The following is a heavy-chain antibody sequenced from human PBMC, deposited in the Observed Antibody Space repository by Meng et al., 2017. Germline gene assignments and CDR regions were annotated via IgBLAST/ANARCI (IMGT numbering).Heavy chain of an antibody. CDR3: ARVVAATTLFLDY. V-gene: IGHV4-4*02. CDR2: IYHSGST. J-gene: IGHJ4*02. D-gene: IGHD2-15*01. CDR1: GGSISSSNW. Sequence: QAELQLSGPQLVSPSGTLSLTCAVSGGSISSSNWWSWVRQPPGKGLEWIGEIYHSGSTNYNPSLKSRVTISVDKSKNQFSLKLSSVTAADTAVYYCARVVAATTLFLDYWGQGTLVTVSS.